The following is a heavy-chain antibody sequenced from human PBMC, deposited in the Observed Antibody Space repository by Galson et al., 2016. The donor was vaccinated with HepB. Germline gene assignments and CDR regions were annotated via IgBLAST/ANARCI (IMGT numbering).Heavy chain of an antibody. CDR1: GFTFGHYG. J-gene: IGHJ4*02. CDR2: VSWNSGNI. CDR3: ARDRPRDFFWSGSYAGFDY. D-gene: IGHD1-26*01. V-gene: IGHV3-9*01. Sequence: SLRLSCAASGFTFGHYGMHWVRQVPGKGLEWVSGVSWNSGNIGYADSVQGRFTISRDNAKNSLYLQMNSLRAEDTAVYYCARDRPRDFFWSGSYAGFDYWGQGTLVTVPS.